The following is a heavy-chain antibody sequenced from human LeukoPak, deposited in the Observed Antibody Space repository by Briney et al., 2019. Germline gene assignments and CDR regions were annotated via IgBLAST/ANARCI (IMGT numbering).Heavy chain of an antibody. J-gene: IGHJ4*02. Sequence: GASVKVSCKASGGTFSSYAISWVRQAPGQGLEWMGGIISIFGTANYAQKFQGRVTMTRDMSTSTVYMELSSLRSEDTAVYYCARVAAPGGEWELYYWGQGTLVTVSS. CDR2: IISIFGTA. CDR1: GGTFSSYA. CDR3: ARVAAPGGEWELYY. D-gene: IGHD1-26*01. V-gene: IGHV1-69*05.